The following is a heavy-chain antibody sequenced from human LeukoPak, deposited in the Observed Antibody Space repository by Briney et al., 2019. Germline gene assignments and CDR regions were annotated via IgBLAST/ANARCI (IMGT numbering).Heavy chain of an antibody. CDR3: ARVRRFGAGQDY. Sequence: SETLSLTCTVSGGSISSGSYYWSWIRQPAGKRLEWIGRIYTSGSTSYNPSLKSRVTISLDTSKNQFSLKVKSVTAADTAVYYCARVRRFGAGQDYWGQGTLVTFSS. V-gene: IGHV4-61*02. CDR2: IYTSGST. D-gene: IGHD3-16*01. J-gene: IGHJ4*02. CDR1: GGSISSGSYY.